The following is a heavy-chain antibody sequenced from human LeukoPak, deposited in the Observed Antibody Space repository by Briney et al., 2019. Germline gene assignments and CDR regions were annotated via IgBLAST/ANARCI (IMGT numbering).Heavy chain of an antibody. CDR3: ARVRLAAAGPFDY. CDR1: GGSISSSNW. D-gene: IGHD6-13*01. Sequence: SGTLSLTCAVSGGSISSSNWWSWVRQPPGKGLEWIGEIYHSGSTNYNPSLKSRVTISVDKSKNQFSLKLSSVTAADTAVYYCARVRLAAAGPFDYWGQGTLVTVSS. J-gene: IGHJ4*02. CDR2: IYHSGST. V-gene: IGHV4-4*02.